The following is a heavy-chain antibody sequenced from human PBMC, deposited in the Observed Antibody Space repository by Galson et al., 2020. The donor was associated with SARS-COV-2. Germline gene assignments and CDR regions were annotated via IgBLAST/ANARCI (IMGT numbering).Heavy chain of an antibody. CDR3: ARDPLNMVRGVIPWFDP. D-gene: IGHD3-10*01. CDR1: GFTISSYA. V-gene: IGHV3-30*04. Sequence: QLGESLKISCAASGFTISSYAMHWVRQAPGKGLEWVAVISYDGSNKYYADSVKGRFTISRDNSKNTLYLQMNSLRAEDTAVYYCARDPLNMVRGVIPWFDPWGQGTLVTVSS. CDR2: ISYDGSNK. J-gene: IGHJ5*02.